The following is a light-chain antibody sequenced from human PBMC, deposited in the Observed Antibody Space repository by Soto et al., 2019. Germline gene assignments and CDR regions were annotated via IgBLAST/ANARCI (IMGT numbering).Light chain of an antibody. V-gene: IGKV3D-20*01. Sequence: EIVLTQSPATLSLSPGERATLSCVASQSVSSSYLAWYQQKPGLAPRLLIYDASSRATGIPDRFSGSGSGTEFTPTISRLEPEDFALYYCQQYGSSPLTFGGGTKVDIK. CDR2: DAS. CDR3: QQYGSSPLT. J-gene: IGKJ4*01. CDR1: QSVSSSY.